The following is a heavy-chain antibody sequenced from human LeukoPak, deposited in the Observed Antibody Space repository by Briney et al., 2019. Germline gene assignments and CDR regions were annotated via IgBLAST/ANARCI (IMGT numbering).Heavy chain of an antibody. D-gene: IGHD1-1*01. CDR1: GFTFSSYE. J-gene: IGHJ4*02. CDR3: ARDGTYYFDY. V-gene: IGHV3-48*03. Sequence: PGRSLRLSCAASGFTFSSYEMNWVRQAPGKGLEWVSYISSSGSTIYYADSAKGRFTISRDNAKNSLYLQMNSLRAEDTAVYYCARDGTYYFDYWGQGTLVTVSS. CDR2: ISSSGSTI.